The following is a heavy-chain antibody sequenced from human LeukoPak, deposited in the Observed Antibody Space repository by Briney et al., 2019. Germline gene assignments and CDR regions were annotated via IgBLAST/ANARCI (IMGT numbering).Heavy chain of an antibody. CDR3: ARGHYGSGSSPIGYFDY. CDR1: GGSISSYY. D-gene: IGHD3-10*01. CDR2: IYYSGST. Sequence: SETLSLTCTVSGGSISSYYWSWIRQPPGKGLEWIGYIYYSGSTNYNPSLKSRVTISVDTSKDQFSLKLSSVTAADTAVYYWARGHYGSGSSPIGYFDYWGQGTLVTVSS. V-gene: IGHV4-59*01. J-gene: IGHJ4*02.